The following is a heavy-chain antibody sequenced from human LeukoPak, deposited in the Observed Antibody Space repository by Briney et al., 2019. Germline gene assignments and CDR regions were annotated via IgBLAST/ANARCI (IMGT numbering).Heavy chain of an antibody. CDR3: ARDNGMYYFDY. V-gene: IGHV3-11*01. CDR2: ISSSGSTL. J-gene: IGHJ4*02. CDR1: GFTFSDYY. Sequence: GGSLRLSCAVSGFTFSDYYMSWIRQAPGKGLEWVSYISSSGSTLYYADSVKGRFTISRDNAKNSLYLQMNSLRAEDTAVYYCARDNGMYYFDYWGQGTLVTVSS. D-gene: IGHD1-1*01.